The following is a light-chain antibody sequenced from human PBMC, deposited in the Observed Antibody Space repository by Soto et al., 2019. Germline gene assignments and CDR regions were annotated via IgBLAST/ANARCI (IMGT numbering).Light chain of an antibody. J-gene: IGKJ4*01. CDR3: QQRTTRLP. Sequence: EIVLTQSPATLSLSPGERATLSCRASESVSDYIAWYQQKPGPPPRLVIYDTSNRATGVPARFSGSGSGTDFTLTISGLEPEDFAVYHCQQRTTRLPFGGGTKVESK. CDR1: ESVSDY. CDR2: DTS. V-gene: IGKV3-11*01.